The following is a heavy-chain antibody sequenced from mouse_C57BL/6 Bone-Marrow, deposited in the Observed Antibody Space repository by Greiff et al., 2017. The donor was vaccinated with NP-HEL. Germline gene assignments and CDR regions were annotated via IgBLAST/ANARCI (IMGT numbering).Heavy chain of an antibody. D-gene: IGHD2-2*01. V-gene: IGHV1-69*01. CDR3: ARGGLRLEDYAMDY. Sequence: QVQLQQPGAELVMPGASVKLSCKASGYTFTSYWMHWVKQRPGQGLEWIGEIDPSDSYTNYNQKFKGKSTLTVDKSSSTAYMQLSSLTSEDSAVYYCARGGLRLEDYAMDYWGQGTSVTVSS. J-gene: IGHJ4*01. CDR2: IDPSDSYT. CDR1: GYTFTSYW.